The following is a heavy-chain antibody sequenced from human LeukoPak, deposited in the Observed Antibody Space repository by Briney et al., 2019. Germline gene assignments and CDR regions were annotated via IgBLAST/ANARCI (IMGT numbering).Heavy chain of an antibody. V-gene: IGHV3-23*01. CDR3: ARDAPVYCSGGSCYSGY. CDR2: ISGSGGST. CDR1: GFTFSSYA. Sequence: GGSLRLSCAASGFTFSSYAMSWVRQAPGKGLEWVSAISGSGGSTYYADSVKGRFTISRDNSKNTLNLQMNSLRAEDTAVYYCARDAPVYCSGGSCYSGYWGQGTLVTVSS. J-gene: IGHJ4*02. D-gene: IGHD2-15*01.